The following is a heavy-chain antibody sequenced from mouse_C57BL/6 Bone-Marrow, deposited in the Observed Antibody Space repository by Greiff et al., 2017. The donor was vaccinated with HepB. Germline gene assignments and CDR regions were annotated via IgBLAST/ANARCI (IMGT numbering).Heavy chain of an antibody. V-gene: IGHV1-81*01. CDR3: ARRETTGWWYFDV. CDR2: IYPRSGNT. D-gene: IGHD1-1*01. J-gene: IGHJ1*03. CDR1: GYTFTSYG. Sequence: QVQLQQSGAELARPGASVKLSCKASGYTFTSYGISWVKQRTGQGLEWTGEIYPRSGNTYYNEKFKGKATLTADKSSSTAYMELRSLTSEDSAVYFCARRETTGWWYFDVWGTGTTVTVSS.